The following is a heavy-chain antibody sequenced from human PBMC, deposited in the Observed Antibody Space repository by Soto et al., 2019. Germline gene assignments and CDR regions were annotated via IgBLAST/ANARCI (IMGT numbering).Heavy chain of an antibody. D-gene: IGHD3-22*01. V-gene: IGHV3-74*01. CDR3: AREKVEVITNYYYGMDV. CDR2: INSDGSST. Sequence: GGSLRLSCAASGFTFISYWMHWVRQAPGKGLVWVSRINSDGSSTSYADSVKGRFTISRDNAKNTLYLQMNSLRAEDTAVYYCAREKVEVITNYYYGMDVWGQGTTVTVSS. CDR1: GFTFISYW. J-gene: IGHJ6*02.